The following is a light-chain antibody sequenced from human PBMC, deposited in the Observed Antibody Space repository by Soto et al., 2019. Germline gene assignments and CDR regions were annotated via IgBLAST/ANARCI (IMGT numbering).Light chain of an antibody. V-gene: IGKV3D-20*02. Sequence: EIVLTQSPGTLSLSPGEIATLSFSASQSVSSSYLAWYQQKPGQAPRLLIYHTSNRAAGVPTRFSGSVSGTDFTLTISSLEPEDFAVYYCQQRSKWRTFGQGTKVDIK. CDR3: QQRSKWRT. CDR2: HTS. J-gene: IGKJ1*01. CDR1: QSVSSSY.